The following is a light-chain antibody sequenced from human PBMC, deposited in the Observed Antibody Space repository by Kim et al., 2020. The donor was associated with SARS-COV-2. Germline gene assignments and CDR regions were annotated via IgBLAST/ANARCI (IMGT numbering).Light chain of an antibody. Sequence: RVTISCTGSNPNIGLGYDVQWYQQLPGKAPKLLIHADNNRPSGVPDRFSGSKSDTSASLAITGLQAEDEADYFCQSYDTTLRGSVFGTGTKVTVL. CDR2: ADN. CDR1: NPNIGLGYD. J-gene: IGLJ1*01. V-gene: IGLV1-40*01. CDR3: QSYDTTLRGSV.